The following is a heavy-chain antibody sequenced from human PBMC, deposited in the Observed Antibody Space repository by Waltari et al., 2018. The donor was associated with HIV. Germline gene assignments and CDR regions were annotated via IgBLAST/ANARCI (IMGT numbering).Heavy chain of an antibody. CDR3: DVSGFYYYGMDV. Sequence: QLQLQESGPGLVKPSATLSLPCPVPAGSISSISYTWGWIRQPPETGLVGIGSIYYSGSTYYNPSLKSRVTISVDTSKNQFSLKLSSVTAADTAVYYCDVSGFYYYGMDVWGQGTTVTVSS. V-gene: IGHV4-39*07. CDR1: AGSISSISYT. CDR2: IYYSGST. D-gene: IGHD3-10*02. J-gene: IGHJ6*02.